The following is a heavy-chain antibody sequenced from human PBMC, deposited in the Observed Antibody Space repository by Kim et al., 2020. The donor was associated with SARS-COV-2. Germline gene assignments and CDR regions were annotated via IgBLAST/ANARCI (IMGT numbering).Heavy chain of an antibody. Sequence: GGSLRLSCGASGFTFNIFGIHWVRQAPGKGLEWVAIIYHDGSHKFYADSVKGRFTISRDNSKDTVDLHMNSLRAEDTAVYFCARDAAWVFDYWGQGTLVTVSS. CDR1: GFTFNIFG. CDR2: IYHDGSHK. CDR3: ARDAAWVFDY. J-gene: IGHJ4*02. D-gene: IGHD6-25*01. V-gene: IGHV3-33*01.